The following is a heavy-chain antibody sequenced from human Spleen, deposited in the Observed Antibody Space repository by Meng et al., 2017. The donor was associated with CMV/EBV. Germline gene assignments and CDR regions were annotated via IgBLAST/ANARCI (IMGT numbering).Heavy chain of an antibody. CDR3: ATGGPPIFGVVNPVNYYYYGMDV. CDR1: GYTLTELS. J-gene: IGHJ6*02. V-gene: IGHV1-24*01. D-gene: IGHD3-3*01. CDR2: FDPEDGET. Sequence: ASVKVSCKVSGYTLTELSMHWVRQAPGKGLEWMGGFDPEDGETIYAQKFQGRVTMTEDTSTDTAYMEPSSLRSEDTAVYYCATGGPPIFGVVNPVNYYYYGMDVWGQGTTVTVSS.